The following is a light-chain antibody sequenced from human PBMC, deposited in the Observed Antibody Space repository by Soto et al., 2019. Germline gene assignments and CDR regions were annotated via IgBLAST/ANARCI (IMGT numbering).Light chain of an antibody. Sequence: DIQMTQSPSSLSACIGDRVTITCQASHDITSYLNWYQHKPGKAPKLLIYDASILEAGVPSRFSGSGSGTDFTFTISTLQPEDVATYYCQKCDYLPIFGPGTTVDFK. CDR3: QKCDYLPI. V-gene: IGKV1-33*01. CDR1: HDITSY. CDR2: DAS. J-gene: IGKJ3*01.